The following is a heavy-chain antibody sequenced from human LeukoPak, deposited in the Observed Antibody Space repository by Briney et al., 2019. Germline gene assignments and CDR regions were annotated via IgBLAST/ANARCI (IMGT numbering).Heavy chain of an antibody. CDR1: GFTVSTNY. CDR2: ISSGGST. CDR3: ARDLTGGGYDAFDI. D-gene: IGHD5-12*01. Sequence: GGSLRLSCAASGFTVSTNYMSWVRQAPGKGLEWVSVISSGGSTFYAGSVRGRFTISRDSSKNTLYLQMNTLRAEDTAVYYCARDLTGGGYDAFDIWGQGTMVTVS. J-gene: IGHJ3*02. V-gene: IGHV3-53*01.